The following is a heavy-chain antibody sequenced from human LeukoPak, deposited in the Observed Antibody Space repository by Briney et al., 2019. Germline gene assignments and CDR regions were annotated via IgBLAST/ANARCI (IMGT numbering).Heavy chain of an antibody. Sequence: SETLSPTCAVYGGSFSGYYWSWIRQPPGKGLEWIGEINHSGSTNYNPSLTRRVNISVDTSKNQFSLKLSSVTAAETAVYYCARGKSGSSWTRWFDPWGQGTLVTVSS. D-gene: IGHD6-13*01. CDR1: GGSFSGYY. CDR2: INHSGST. CDR3: ARGKSGSSWTRWFDP. J-gene: IGHJ5*02. V-gene: IGHV4-34*01.